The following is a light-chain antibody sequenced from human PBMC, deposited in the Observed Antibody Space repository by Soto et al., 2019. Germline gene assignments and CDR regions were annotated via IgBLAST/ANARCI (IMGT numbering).Light chain of an antibody. V-gene: IGLV2-8*01. J-gene: IGLJ3*02. CDR1: SSDVGGYKY. CDR3: SSYADSNNLL. CDR2: EAT. Sequence: SVLTQPPSASGSPGQSVTISCTGTSSDVGGYKYVSWYQQHPGKAPKLLIYEATQRPSGVPDRFSGSKSGNTASLTVSGLQAEDEADYYCSSYADSNNLLFGGGTKLTVL.